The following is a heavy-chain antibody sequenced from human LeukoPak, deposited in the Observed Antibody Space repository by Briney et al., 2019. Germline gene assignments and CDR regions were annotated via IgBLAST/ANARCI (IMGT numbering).Heavy chain of an antibody. CDR1: GYTFPSYD. D-gene: IGHD1-26*01. CDR3: ARGPKWTGSYSYFDY. CDR2: MNPNSGNT. V-gene: IGHV1-8*01. J-gene: IGHJ4*02. Sequence: ASVKVSCKTSGYTFPSYDINWVRQATGQGLERMGWMNPNSGNTGYTQKFQGRVTITRNTSITTAYMELSSLRSEDTAVYYCARGPKWTGSYSYFDYWGQGILVTVSS.